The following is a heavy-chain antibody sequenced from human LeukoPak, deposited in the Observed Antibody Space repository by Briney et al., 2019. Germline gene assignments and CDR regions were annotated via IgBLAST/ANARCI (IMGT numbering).Heavy chain of an antibody. CDR3: ARGPYCTNGVCYLNYFDY. Sequence: SGGSLRLSCAASGFTFSSYWMHWVRQAPGKGLVWVSRINSDGSSTSYADSVKGRFTISRDNAKNTLYLQMNSLRAEDTAVYYCARGPYCTNGVCYLNYFDYWGQGTLVTVSS. J-gene: IGHJ4*02. D-gene: IGHD2-8*01. CDR2: INSDGSST. CDR1: GFTFSSYW. V-gene: IGHV3-74*01.